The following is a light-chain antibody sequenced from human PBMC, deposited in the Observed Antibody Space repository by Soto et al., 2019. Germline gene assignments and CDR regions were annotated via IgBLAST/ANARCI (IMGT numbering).Light chain of an antibody. V-gene: IGLV1-40*01. CDR2: ANS. CDR3: QSYDTRLSVV. CDR1: SSNIGAGYD. J-gene: IGLJ2*01. Sequence: QSVLTQPPSVSGAPGQRVTISCTGSSSNIGAGYDVHWYQQLPGTAPKLLIYANSNRPSGVPDRFSGSKSGTSASLAITELQAEDEADYYCQSYDTRLSVVFGGGTKLTVL.